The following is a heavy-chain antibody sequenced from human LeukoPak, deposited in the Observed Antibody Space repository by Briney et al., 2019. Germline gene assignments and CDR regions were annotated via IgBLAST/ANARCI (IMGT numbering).Heavy chain of an antibody. V-gene: IGHV3-30*02. CDR2: IRYDGSYK. J-gene: IGHJ4*02. CDR1: GFTFSSYV. CDR3: ARGIAVAAFDY. Sequence: GGSLRLSCAASGFTFSSYVMHWVRQAPGKGLEWVAFIRYDGSYKYYADSVKGRFTISRDNSKNTLYLQMNSLRAEDTAVYYCARGIAVAAFDYWGQGTLVTVSS. D-gene: IGHD6-19*01.